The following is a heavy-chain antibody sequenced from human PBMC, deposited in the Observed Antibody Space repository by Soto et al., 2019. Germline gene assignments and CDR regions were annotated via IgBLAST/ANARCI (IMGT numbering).Heavy chain of an antibody. CDR2: IKQDGTEK. J-gene: IGHJ6*02. CDR3: TTSPHRDSERVFV. Sequence: GGSLRLSCAASGLTFSTYWMSWVRRTPGKGLEWVANIKQDGTEKYYVDSVRGRLTVSRDNAKSSLYLQMNSLRVEDTAVYYCTTSPHRDSERVFVWGQGTTVTVSS. CDR1: GLTFSTYW. D-gene: IGHD1-26*01. V-gene: IGHV3-7*01.